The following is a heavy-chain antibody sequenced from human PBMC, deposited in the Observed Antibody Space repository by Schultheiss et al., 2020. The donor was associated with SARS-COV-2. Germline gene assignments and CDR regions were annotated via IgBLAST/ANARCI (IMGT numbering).Heavy chain of an antibody. CDR1: GGSFSGYY. CDR3: ARVEPYYDILTGYFPGNYFDY. CDR2: FNPGGNT. J-gene: IGHJ4*02. Sequence: SQTLSLTCAVYGGSFSGYYWSWIRQPPGKGLEWIGEFNPGGNTNYNPSLKSRVTISVDTSKNQFSLRLNSVTAADTAVYFCARVEPYYDILTGYFPGNYFDYWGQGTLVTVSS. V-gene: IGHV4-34*01. D-gene: IGHD3-9*01.